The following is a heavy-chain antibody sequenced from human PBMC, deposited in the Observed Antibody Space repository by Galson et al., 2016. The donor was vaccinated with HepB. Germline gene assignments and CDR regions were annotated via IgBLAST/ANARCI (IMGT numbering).Heavy chain of an antibody. CDR3: ARHDGAGSYSNLDL. D-gene: IGHD3-10*01. CDR2: ILPVDSDT. Sequence: QSGAEVTKPGESLQISCTGSGFNFANYWIAWVRQMPGKGLEWMGIILPVDSDTRYGPSFQGQVTISADKSTNTAYVQWSSLKASDSGIYYCARHDGAGSYSNLDLWGQGTLVTVSS. J-gene: IGHJ5*02. V-gene: IGHV5-51*01. CDR1: GFNFANYW.